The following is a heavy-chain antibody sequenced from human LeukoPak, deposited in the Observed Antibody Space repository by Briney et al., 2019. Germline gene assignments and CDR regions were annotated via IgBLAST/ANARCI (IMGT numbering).Heavy chain of an antibody. CDR3: ARERCSSTSCLGTKHYSTTIEYYYYYYMDV. V-gene: IGHV1-8*03. D-gene: IGHD2-2*01. Sequence: ASVKVSCKASGYTFTSYDINWVRQATGQGLEWMGWMNPNSGNTGYAQKFQGRVTITRNTSISTAYMELSSLRSEDTAVYYCARERCSSTSCLGTKHYSTTIEYYYYYYMDVWGEGTTVTVSS. J-gene: IGHJ6*03. CDR2: MNPNSGNT. CDR1: GYTFTSYD.